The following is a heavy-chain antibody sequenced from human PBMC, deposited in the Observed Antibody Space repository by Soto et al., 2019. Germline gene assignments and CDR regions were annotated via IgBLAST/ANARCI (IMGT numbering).Heavy chain of an antibody. D-gene: IGHD2-15*01. CDR1: GFSFNTYA. J-gene: IGHJ6*02. V-gene: IGHV3-23*01. CDR3: ANTMGDCSGGSCCGAYNMDV. Sequence: EVQLLESGGGLVQPGGSLRLSCAASGFSFNTYAMSWVRQARGKGPEWVSTVSASGGSTYSADSVKGRFTISRDNSKNMGHRQMDSLRAEDTAVYYCANTMGDCSGGSCCGAYNMDVWGQGITVTVSS. CDR2: VSASGGST.